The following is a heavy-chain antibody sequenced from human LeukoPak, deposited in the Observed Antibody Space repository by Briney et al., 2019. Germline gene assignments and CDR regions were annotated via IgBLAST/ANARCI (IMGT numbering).Heavy chain of an antibody. CDR2: ISGSGGAV. CDR1: GFGFSSFE. Sequence: PGGSLRLSCVASGFGFSSFEFNWVRQAPGKGLEWVSYISGSGGAVHYADSVKGRFTISRENAKTSVHLQMNSLRAGDTAVYYCARGGQHRDILTGSLDYWGRGTLVTVSS. CDR3: ARGGQHRDILTGSLDY. J-gene: IGHJ4*02. V-gene: IGHV3-48*03. D-gene: IGHD3-9*01.